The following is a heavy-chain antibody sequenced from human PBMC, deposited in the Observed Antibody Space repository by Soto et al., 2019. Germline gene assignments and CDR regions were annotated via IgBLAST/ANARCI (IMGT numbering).Heavy chain of an antibody. CDR2: ISAGRST. Sequence: EVQVLESGGDLVQPGGSLRLSGTASGFTFSNYAMNWVRQAPGKGPEWVSGISAGRSTYYADYVKGRFTISRDNSKSTLFLHMDSLRAEDTALYYRTKVHGDPVWGKGTTVTVSS. V-gene: IGHV3-23*01. CDR1: GFTFSNYA. CDR3: TKVHGDPV. D-gene: IGHD4-17*01. J-gene: IGHJ6*04.